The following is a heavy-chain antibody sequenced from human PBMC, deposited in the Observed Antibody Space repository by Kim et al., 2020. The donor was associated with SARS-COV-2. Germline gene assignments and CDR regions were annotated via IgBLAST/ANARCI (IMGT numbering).Heavy chain of an antibody. Sequence: GESLKISCKGSGYSFTSYWIGWVRQMPGKGLEWMGIIYPGDSDTRYSPSFQGQVTISADKSISTAYLQWSSLKASDTAMYYCARRVSLGYCSGGSCYSGRYYGMDVWGQGTTVTVSS. D-gene: IGHD2-15*01. J-gene: IGHJ6*02. V-gene: IGHV5-51*01. CDR2: IYPGDSDT. CDR1: GYSFTSYW. CDR3: ARRVSLGYCSGGSCYSGRYYGMDV.